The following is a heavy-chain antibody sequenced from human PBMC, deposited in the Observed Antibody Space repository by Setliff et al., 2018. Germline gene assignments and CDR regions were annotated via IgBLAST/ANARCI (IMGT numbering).Heavy chain of an antibody. J-gene: IGHJ4*02. D-gene: IGHD6-19*01. CDR1: GFTFNSYP. Sequence: SLRLSCAASGFTFNSYPLHWVRQTPGKGLEWVATIKFDDRPTYYADSVKGRFTISRDNSRNTLYLQMNSLGPEDTAVYYCARDRLGNSGWFDFDFWGQGTLVTVSS. CDR2: IKFDDRPT. V-gene: IGHV3-30*01. CDR3: ARDRLGNSGWFDFDF.